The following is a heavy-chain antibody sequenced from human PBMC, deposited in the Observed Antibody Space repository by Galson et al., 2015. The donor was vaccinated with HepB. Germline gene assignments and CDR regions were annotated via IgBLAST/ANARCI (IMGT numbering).Heavy chain of an antibody. V-gene: IGHV3-23*01. J-gene: IGHJ4*02. Sequence: SLRLSCAASGFTFSSYAMNWVRQAPGKGLEWVSAISGSGFITYSADSVKGRFTISRDNSKNSLYLQINSLRAEDTAVYYCAKDYGNSRLYYFDYWGQGTLVTVSS. CDR3: AKDYGNSRLYYFDY. D-gene: IGHD6-13*01. CDR1: GFTFSSYA. CDR2: ISGSGFIT.